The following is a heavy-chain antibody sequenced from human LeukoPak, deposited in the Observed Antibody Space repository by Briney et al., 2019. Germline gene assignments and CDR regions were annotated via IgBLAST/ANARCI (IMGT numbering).Heavy chain of an antibody. Sequence: PGGSLRLSCAASGFTFSNAWMSWVRQAPGKGLEWVGRIKSKTDGGTTDYAAPVKGRFTISRDDSKNTLYLQTNSLKTEDTAVYYCTTEGVGIAVAGYFDYWGQGTLVTVSS. D-gene: IGHD6-19*01. CDR1: GFTFSNAW. CDR2: IKSKTDGGTT. CDR3: TTEGVGIAVAGYFDY. V-gene: IGHV3-15*01. J-gene: IGHJ4*02.